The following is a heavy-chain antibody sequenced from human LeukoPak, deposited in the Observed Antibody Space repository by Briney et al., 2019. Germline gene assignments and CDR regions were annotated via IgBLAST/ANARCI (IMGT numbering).Heavy chain of an antibody. Sequence: GVSLRLSCTASGFTFGDYAMSWVRQAPGKGLEWVGFIRSKAYGGTTEYAASVKGRFTISRDDSKSIAYLQMNSLKTEDTAVYYCTSDHIYCSSTSCYAPGAFDIWGQGTMVTVSS. CDR2: IRSKAYGGTT. CDR3: TSDHIYCSSTSCYAPGAFDI. V-gene: IGHV3-49*04. CDR1: GFTFGDYA. J-gene: IGHJ3*02. D-gene: IGHD2-2*01.